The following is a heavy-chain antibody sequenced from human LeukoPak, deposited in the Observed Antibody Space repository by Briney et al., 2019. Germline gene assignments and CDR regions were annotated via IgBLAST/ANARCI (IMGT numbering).Heavy chain of an antibody. CDR3: ASRPRADMGPLDF. CDR2: ITGSGDRT. V-gene: IGHV3-23*01. CDR1: GFTFSSYA. D-gene: IGHD1-14*01. Sequence: GGSLTLSCAASGFTFSSYAMSWVRQAPGKGLEWVSSITGSGDRTYYADSVKGRFTISRDNSKNTLYLQMNSLRAGETAVYYCASRPRADMGPLDFWGQGTLVTGAS. J-gene: IGHJ4*02.